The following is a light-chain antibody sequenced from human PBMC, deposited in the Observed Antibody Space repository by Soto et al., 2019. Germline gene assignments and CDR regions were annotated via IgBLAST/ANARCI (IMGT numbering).Light chain of an antibody. J-gene: IGLJ3*02. CDR3: SPYTARSTLV. Sequence: QSVLTQPASVSGSAGQSITISCSGTMRDVGAYNPVSWYQQHPGTAPKLIIYEVRNRPSGISSRFSGSRSGNTASLTISGLQREDEGDYYCSPYTARSTLVFGGGTKLTVL. CDR1: MRDVGAYNP. V-gene: IGLV2-14*01. CDR2: EVR.